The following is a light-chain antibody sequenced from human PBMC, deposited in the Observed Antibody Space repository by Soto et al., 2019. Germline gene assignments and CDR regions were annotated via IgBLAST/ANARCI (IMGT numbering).Light chain of an antibody. CDR1: QSLTTRY. J-gene: IGKJ5*01. CDR3: QQYGSSPT. CDR2: GAS. Sequence: EIVLTQSPGTLSLFPGERATLSCRASQSLTTRYLACYQQKPGQAPRLLIYGASSRATGIPDRFSGSGSGTDFTLTISRLEPEDFAVYSCQQYGSSPTFGQGTRLEIK. V-gene: IGKV3-20*01.